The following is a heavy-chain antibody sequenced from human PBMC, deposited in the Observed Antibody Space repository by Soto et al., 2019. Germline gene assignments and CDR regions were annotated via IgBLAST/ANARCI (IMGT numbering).Heavy chain of an antibody. CDR3: ARDHRLEYYYYYGMDV. Sequence: ASVKVSCKASGYTFTSYGISWVRQAPGQGLEWMGWISAYNGNTNYAQKLQGRVTMTTDTSTSTAYMELWSLRSDDTAVYYCARDHRLEYYYYYGMDVWGQGTTVTVSS. V-gene: IGHV1-18*04. J-gene: IGHJ6*02. D-gene: IGHD1-1*01. CDR2: ISAYNGNT. CDR1: GYTFTSYG.